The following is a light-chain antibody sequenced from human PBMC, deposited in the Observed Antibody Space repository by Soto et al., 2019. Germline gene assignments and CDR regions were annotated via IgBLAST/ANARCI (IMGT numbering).Light chain of an antibody. CDR3: QQYASSPLT. V-gene: IGKV3-20*01. Sequence: ENVLTQSPGTLSLSPGEGATLSCRASQIVGRNYLAWYQQKPGQAPRLLIFGASRRATGTPDRFSGSGSGTDFTLTISRLEPEDFAVYFCQQYASSPLTFGQGTKVEIK. CDR2: GAS. J-gene: IGKJ1*01. CDR1: QIVGRNY.